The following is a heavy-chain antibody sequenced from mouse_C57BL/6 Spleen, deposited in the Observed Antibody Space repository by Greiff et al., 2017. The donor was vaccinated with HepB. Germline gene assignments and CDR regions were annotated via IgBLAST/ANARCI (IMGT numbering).Heavy chain of an antibody. Sequence: DVKVEESGGGLVQPGGSMKLSCVASGFTFSNYWMNWVRQSPEKGLEWVAQIRLKSDNYATHYAESVKGRFTISRDDSKSSVYLQMNNLRAEDTGIYYCTTGTHYAMDYWGQGTSVTVSS. CDR3: TTGTHYAMDY. J-gene: IGHJ4*01. V-gene: IGHV6-3*01. D-gene: IGHD2-14*01. CDR1: GFTFSNYW. CDR2: IRLKSDNYAT.